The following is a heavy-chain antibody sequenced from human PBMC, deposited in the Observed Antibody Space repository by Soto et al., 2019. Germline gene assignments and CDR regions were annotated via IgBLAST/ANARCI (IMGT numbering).Heavy chain of an antibody. CDR2: IYTGGGT. CDR3: ASSIYGDFDN. Sequence: EVKLVESGGGLVQPGGSLRLSCAASGFTVSGNYMTWVRQSPGKGLEWVSVIYTGGGTHYADSVKGRFTISRDNSKNTLYLQMDSLRAEDSAVYYCASSIYGDFDNWGQGALVTVSS. V-gene: IGHV3-66*01. D-gene: IGHD4-17*01. CDR1: GFTVSGNY. J-gene: IGHJ4*02.